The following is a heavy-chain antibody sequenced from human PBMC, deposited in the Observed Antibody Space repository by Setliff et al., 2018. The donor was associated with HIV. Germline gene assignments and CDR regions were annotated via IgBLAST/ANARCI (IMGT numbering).Heavy chain of an antibody. CDR2: INAANGDT. D-gene: IGHD6-19*01. CDR3: ARVAHSSSYHYYGMDV. CDR1: GYSFTKYG. J-gene: IGHJ6*02. Sequence: ASVKVSCKASGYSFTKYGIQWVRQAPGQRLEWMGLINAANGDTKYSQKFQARLTFTRDTSASTVYMELSSLRFEDTAVYFCARVAHSSSYHYYGMDVWGQGTTVTVSS. V-gene: IGHV1-3*01.